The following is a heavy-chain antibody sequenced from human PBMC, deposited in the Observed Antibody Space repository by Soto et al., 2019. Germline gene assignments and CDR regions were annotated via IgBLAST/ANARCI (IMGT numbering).Heavy chain of an antibody. CDR2: ISHEGSRK. CDR3: AKDRGPLGHYGMDV. J-gene: IGHJ6*02. Sequence: QVKLVESGGGVVQPGRSLRLSCAAPGFTFSTYGMHWVRQAPGKGLDWVAVISHEGSRKYYGDSVKGRFTISRDNSKKTLYLQMNSLRPEDTAVYYCAKDRGPLGHYGMDVWGQGATVTVSS. D-gene: IGHD3-10*01. CDR1: GFTFSTYG. V-gene: IGHV3-30*18.